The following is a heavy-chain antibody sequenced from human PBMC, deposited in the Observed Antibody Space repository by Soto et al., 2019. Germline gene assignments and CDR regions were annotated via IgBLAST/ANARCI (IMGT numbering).Heavy chain of an antibody. CDR2: INHSGST. D-gene: IGHD1-26*01. CDR1: GGSFSGYY. Sequence: QVQLQQWGAGLLKPSETLSLTCAVYGGSFSGYYWSGIRQPPGKGLEWIGEINHSGSTNYNPSLKSRVTISVDTSKSQFSLKLSSVTAADTAVYYGARVFLVSSENSYFDLWGRGTLVTVSS. J-gene: IGHJ2*01. CDR3: ARVFLVSSENSYFDL. V-gene: IGHV4-34*01.